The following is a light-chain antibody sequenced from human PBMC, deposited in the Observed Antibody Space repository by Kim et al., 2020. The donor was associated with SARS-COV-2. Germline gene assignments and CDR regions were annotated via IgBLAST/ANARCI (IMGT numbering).Light chain of an antibody. J-gene: IGLJ2*01. CDR3: QVWDSYSDHVV. CDR2: YDS. CDR1: NIGSKS. V-gene: IGLV3-21*04. Sequence: PGKAARITCGGNNIGSKSVHWYQQKPGQAPVLVIYYDSDRPSGIPERFSGSNSGNTATLTISRVEAGDEADYYCQVWDSYSDHVVFGGGTQLTVL.